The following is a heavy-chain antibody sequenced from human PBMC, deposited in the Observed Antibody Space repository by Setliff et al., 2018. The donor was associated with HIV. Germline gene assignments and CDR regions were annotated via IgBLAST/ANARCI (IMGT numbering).Heavy chain of an antibody. CDR3: ARETPNSGWYRKEGYYFDY. D-gene: IGHD6-19*01. CDR1: GFTFTNYA. Sequence: GVLRLSCAVSGFTFTNYAMSWVRQAPGKGLQWVSTISGSGGNTNYADSVKGRFTVPRDNSKNTLYLQMNSLRPEDTALYYCARETPNSGWYRKEGYYFDYWGQGTLVTVS. J-gene: IGHJ4*02. CDR2: ISGSGGNT. V-gene: IGHV3-23*01.